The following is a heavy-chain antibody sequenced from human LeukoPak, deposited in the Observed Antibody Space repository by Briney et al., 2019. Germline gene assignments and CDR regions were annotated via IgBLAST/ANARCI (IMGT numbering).Heavy chain of an antibody. CDR2: IIPILGIA. CDR1: GGTFSSYT. CDR3: ASLHTDWFDP. Sequence: ASVKVSSKASGGTFSSYTISWVRQAPGRGLEWMGRIIPILGIANYAQKFQGRVTITADKSTSTAYMELSSLRSEDTAVYYCASLHTDWFDPWGQGTLVTVSS. J-gene: IGHJ5*02. V-gene: IGHV1-69*02.